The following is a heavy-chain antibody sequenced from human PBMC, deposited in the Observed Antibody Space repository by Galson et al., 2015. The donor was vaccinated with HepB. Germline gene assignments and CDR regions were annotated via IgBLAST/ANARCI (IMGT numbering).Heavy chain of an antibody. V-gene: IGHV1-24*01. Sequence: SVKVSCKVSGYTLTELPMHWVRQAPGKGLEWMGGFDPEDGETIYAQKFQGRVTMTEDTSTDTAYMELSSLRSEDTAVYYCATRAGRYSSGWYGYWGQGTLVTVSS. CDR2: FDPEDGET. J-gene: IGHJ4*02. D-gene: IGHD6-19*01. CDR1: GYTLTELP. CDR3: ATRAGRYSSGWYGY.